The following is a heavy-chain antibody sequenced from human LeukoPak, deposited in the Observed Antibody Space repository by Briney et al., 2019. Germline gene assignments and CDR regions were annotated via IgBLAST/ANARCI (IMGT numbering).Heavy chain of an antibody. D-gene: IGHD3-16*01. CDR3: AAQKGAYLWVTDFDF. J-gene: IGHJ4*02. CDR1: GYTFTGYY. Sequence: ASVKVSCTASGYTFTGYYMHWIRQAPGQGLEWMGWINPNSGDTKYAQKFQGRVTMTRDTSISTAYMERSRLRADDTALYYCAAQKGAYLWVTDFDFWGQGTLVTVSS. V-gene: IGHV1-2*02. CDR2: INPNSGDT.